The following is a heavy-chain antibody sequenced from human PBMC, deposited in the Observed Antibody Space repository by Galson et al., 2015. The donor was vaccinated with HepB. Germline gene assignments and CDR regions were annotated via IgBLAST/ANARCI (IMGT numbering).Heavy chain of an antibody. CDR1: GFTFSSYS. V-gene: IGHV3-48*04. CDR3: ARERRPNHGYYWAMDA. J-gene: IGHJ6*02. CDR2: ISHNTWTR. Sequence: SLRLSCAASGFTFSSYSMNWVRQAPGKGLEWIAYISHNTWTRFYADSVKGRLTVSRDNNKNSVDPQLSSLRADDTAVYFCARERRPNHGYYWAMDAWGQGTTVTVSS.